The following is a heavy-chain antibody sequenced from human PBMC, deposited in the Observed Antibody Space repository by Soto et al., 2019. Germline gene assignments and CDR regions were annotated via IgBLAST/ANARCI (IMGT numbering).Heavy chain of an antibody. V-gene: IGHV1-58*01. J-gene: IGHJ4*02. Sequence: SVKVSCKASGFIFTSFGVQWVRQARGQRLEWIGWITVGTGNTNYAQKFQERVTITRDMPTSTAYMELSSLRSEDTAVYYCAAGDSSGYYGGWGQGTQVTVSS. D-gene: IGHD3-22*01. CDR1: GFIFTSFG. CDR3: AAGDSSGYYGG. CDR2: ITVGTGNT.